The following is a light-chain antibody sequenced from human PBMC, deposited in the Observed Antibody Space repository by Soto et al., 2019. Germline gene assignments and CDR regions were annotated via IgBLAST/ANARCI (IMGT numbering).Light chain of an antibody. CDR2: DNN. CDR3: GTWDSSLSAVV. J-gene: IGLJ2*01. V-gene: IGLV1-51*01. Sequence: QSVLTQSPSVSAAPGQKVTISCSGSSSNIGNNYVSWYQHLPGTAPKLLIYDNNNRPSGIPDRFSGSKSGTSATLGITGLQTGDEADYYCGTWDSSLSAVVFGGGNKLTVL. CDR1: SSNIGNNY.